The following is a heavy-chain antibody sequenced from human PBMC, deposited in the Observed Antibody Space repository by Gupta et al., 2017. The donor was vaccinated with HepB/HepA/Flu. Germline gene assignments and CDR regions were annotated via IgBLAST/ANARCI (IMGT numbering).Heavy chain of an antibody. Sequence: QVQLQQWGAGLLKPSETLSLTCAVYGASFSDYYWSWIRQPPEKGLEWIGEITHSGSINYNPSLKSRVTTSVDTSKNQFSLKLSSVTAADTAVYYSVAGLLTVGYWGQGTRVTVSS. CDR1: GASFSDYY. V-gene: IGHV4-34*02. CDR3: VAGLLTVGY. D-gene: IGHD6-19*01. CDR2: ITHSGSI. J-gene: IGHJ4*02.